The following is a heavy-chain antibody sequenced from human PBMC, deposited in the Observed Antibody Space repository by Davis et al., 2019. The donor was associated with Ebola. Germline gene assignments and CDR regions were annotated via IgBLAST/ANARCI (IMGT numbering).Heavy chain of an antibody. D-gene: IGHD3-10*01. V-gene: IGHV3-21*01. Sequence: GGSLRLSCAASGFTFSIYTMNWVRQAPGKGLEWVSSISSSNTYMYYADSVRGRFTISRDTAKNSLYLQMNSLRAEDTAVYYCARDGWGDYYGLDVWGQGTTVTVSS. J-gene: IGHJ6*02. CDR2: ISSSNTYM. CDR1: GFTFSIYT. CDR3: ARDGWGDYYGLDV.